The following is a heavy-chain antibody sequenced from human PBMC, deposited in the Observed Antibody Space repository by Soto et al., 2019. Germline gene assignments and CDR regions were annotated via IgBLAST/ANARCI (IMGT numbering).Heavy chain of an antibody. V-gene: IGHV3-53*01. CDR2: ISSEGYS. Sequence: GGSLRLSCAASGFTVSGDFMSWVRQPPGKGLEWVSLISSEGYSYYADSVKGRFTISRDNSKNTLCLQMNSLTAEDTAIYYCAKGRLDYWGQETLVTVSS. CDR1: GFTVSGDF. CDR3: AKGRLDY. J-gene: IGHJ4*02.